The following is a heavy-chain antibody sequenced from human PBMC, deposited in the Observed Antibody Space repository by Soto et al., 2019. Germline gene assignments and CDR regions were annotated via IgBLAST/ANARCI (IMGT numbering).Heavy chain of an antibody. CDR1: GGSVSSSSYY. J-gene: IGHJ1*01. D-gene: IGHD3-3*01. V-gene: IGHV4-39*01. CDR2: IYYSGST. Sequence: LSLTCTVSGGSVSSSSYYWGWIRQPPGKGPEWIGSIYYSGSTYYKPSLKSRVTISVDTSKNQFSLKLSSVTAADTAVYYCARHSTPAYYDFWSGYLEYFQHWGQGTLVTVSS. CDR3: ARHSTPAYYDFWSGYLEYFQH.